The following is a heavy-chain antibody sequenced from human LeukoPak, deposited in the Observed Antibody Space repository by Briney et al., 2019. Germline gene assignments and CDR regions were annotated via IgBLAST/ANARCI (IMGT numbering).Heavy chain of an antibody. V-gene: IGHV3-74*01. CDR2: INGDGSST. Sequence: PGGSLRLSCAASGFTLNTYWMHWVRQAPGKGLVWVSRINGDGSSTTYADSVKGRFTISRDNAKNTLYLQMNSLRAEDTAVYYCARGLAARGATMDVWGKGTPVTVSS. CDR1: GFTLNTYW. J-gene: IGHJ6*03. CDR3: ARGLAARGATMDV. D-gene: IGHD5-12*01.